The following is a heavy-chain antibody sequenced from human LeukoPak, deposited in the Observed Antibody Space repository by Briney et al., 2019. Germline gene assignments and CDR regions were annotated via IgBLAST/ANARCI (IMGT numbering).Heavy chain of an antibody. Sequence: GRSLRLSCAASGFTFNSYGMHWVRQAPGKGLEWVSAISGGGGTTYYADSVKGRFTISRDNSKNTLFLQMNSLRAEDTAVYYCAKDREGLSSGYDLEYFDYWGQGTLVTVSS. D-gene: IGHD5-12*01. J-gene: IGHJ4*02. CDR3: AKDREGLSSGYDLEYFDY. V-gene: IGHV3-23*01. CDR1: GFTFNSYG. CDR2: ISGGGGTT.